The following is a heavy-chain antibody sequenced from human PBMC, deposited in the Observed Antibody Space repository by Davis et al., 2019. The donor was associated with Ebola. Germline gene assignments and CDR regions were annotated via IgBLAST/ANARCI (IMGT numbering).Heavy chain of an antibody. CDR1: GFTFSSYS. V-gene: IGHV3-21*01. J-gene: IGHJ4*02. CDR2: ISSSSSYI. D-gene: IGHD5-24*01. CDR3: AIRRDGYNYVGY. Sequence: PGGSLRLSCAASGFTFSSYSMNWVRQAPGKGLEWVSSISSSSSYIYYADSVKGRFTISRDNAKNSLYLQMNSLRAEDTAVYYCAIRRDGYNYVGYWGQGTLVTVSS.